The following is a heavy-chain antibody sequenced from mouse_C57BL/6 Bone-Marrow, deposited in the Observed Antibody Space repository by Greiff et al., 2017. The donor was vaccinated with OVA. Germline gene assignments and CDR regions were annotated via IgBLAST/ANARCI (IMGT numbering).Heavy chain of an antibody. Sequence: EVKLEESGPGLVKPSQSLSLTCSVTGYSITSGYYWNWIRQFPGNKLEWMGYISYDGSNNYNPSLKNRISITRDTSKNQFFLKLNSVTTEDTATYYCAREGSSGYDYAMDYWGQGTSVTVSS. D-gene: IGHD3-2*02. V-gene: IGHV3-6*01. CDR1: GYSITSGYY. CDR2: ISYDGSN. J-gene: IGHJ4*01. CDR3: AREGSSGYDYAMDY.